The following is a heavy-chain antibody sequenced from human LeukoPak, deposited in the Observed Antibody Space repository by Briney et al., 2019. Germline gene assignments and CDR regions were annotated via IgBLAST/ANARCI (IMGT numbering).Heavy chain of an antibody. CDR2: INYSGIT. Sequence: PSETLSLTCTVSGGSISSYYRSWIRQPPGKGLEWIGYINYSGITNYNPSLKSRVTISVDTSKNQFSLKLSSVTAADTAVYYCARTTEGYCRGRSCYSYYYYMDVWGKGTTVTVSS. V-gene: IGHV4-59*01. D-gene: IGHD2-15*01. CDR3: ARTTEGYCRGRSCYSYYYYMDV. J-gene: IGHJ6*03. CDR1: GGSISSYY.